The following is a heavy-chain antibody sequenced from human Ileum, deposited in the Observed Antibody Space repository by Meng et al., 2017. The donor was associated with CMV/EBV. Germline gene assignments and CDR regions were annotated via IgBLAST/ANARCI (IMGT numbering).Heavy chain of an antibody. J-gene: IGHJ4*02. D-gene: IGHD2-2*01. Sequence: CRGYYWSWLRQPPGQGLEWIGEINQSGSTNYNPSLKSRLTISIDTSKNQFSLKLNSVTAADTAVYFCASNVRSLDCSSISCSRDDYWGQGTLVTVSS. CDR1: CRGYY. CDR2: INQSGST. V-gene: IGHV4-34*13. CDR3: ASNVRSLDCSSISCSRDDY.